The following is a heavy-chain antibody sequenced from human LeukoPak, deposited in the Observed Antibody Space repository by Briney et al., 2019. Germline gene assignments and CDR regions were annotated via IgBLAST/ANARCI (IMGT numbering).Heavy chain of an antibody. CDR2: IYHSGST. V-gene: IGHV4-38-2*02. CDR1: GYSISSGYY. D-gene: IGHD1-26*01. Sequence: SETLSLTCTVSGYSISSGYYWGWIRQPPGKGLEWIGSIYHSGSTYYNPSLKSRVTISVDTSKNQFSLKLSSVTAADTAVYYCASLSRSGSYPDYWGQGTWSPSPQ. CDR3: ASLSRSGSYPDY. J-gene: IGHJ4*02.